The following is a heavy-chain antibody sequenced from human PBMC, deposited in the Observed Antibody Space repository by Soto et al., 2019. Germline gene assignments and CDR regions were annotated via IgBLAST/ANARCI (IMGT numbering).Heavy chain of an antibody. CDR1: GFTFSDYY. CDR3: ARGRGAAADYFDF. D-gene: IGHD6-13*01. Sequence: QVQLVESGGGLVKPGGSLRLSCAVSGFTFSDYYMTWIRQAPGKGLEWVSYISSSTSHTNYADSVKGRFTISRDNAKNPLLLQMNSLRAEDTAVYYCARGRGAAADYFDFWGQGTLVTVSS. CDR2: ISSSTSHT. V-gene: IGHV3-11*05. J-gene: IGHJ4*02.